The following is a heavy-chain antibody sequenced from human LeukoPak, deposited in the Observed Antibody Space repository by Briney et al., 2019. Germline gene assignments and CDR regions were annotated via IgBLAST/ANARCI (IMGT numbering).Heavy chain of an antibody. CDR3: ARDGLWKQNAFDI. J-gene: IGHJ3*02. CDR2: IYYSGST. Sequence: SETLSLTCTVSGGSISSSSYYWGWIRQPPGKGLEWIGSIYYSGSTYYNPSLKSRVTISVDTSNNQFSLKLSSVTAADTAVYFCARDGLWKQNAFDIWGQGTMVTVSS. V-gene: IGHV4-39*07. D-gene: IGHD1-1*01. CDR1: GGSISSSSYY.